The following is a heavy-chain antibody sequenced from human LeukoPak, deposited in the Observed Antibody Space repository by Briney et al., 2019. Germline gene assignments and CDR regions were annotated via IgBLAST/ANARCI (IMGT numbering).Heavy chain of an antibody. J-gene: IGHJ3*02. CDR2: ISAYNGNT. CDR1: GYTFANYG. D-gene: IGHD2-15*01. V-gene: IGHV1-18*01. Sequence: ASVKVSCKTSGYTFANYGVSWVRQAPGQGLEWMGWISAYNGNTNYAQRLQGRVTMTTDTSTSTAYMELRSLRSDDTAVYYCARHFSGSDAFDIWGQGTMVTVSS. CDR3: ARHFSGSDAFDI.